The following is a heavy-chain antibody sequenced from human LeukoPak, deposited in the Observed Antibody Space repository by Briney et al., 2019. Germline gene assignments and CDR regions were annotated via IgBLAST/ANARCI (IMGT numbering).Heavy chain of an antibody. J-gene: IGHJ4*02. D-gene: IGHD2-2*01. Sequence: SQTLSLTCTVSGGSISSGNYWGWIRLPPGKGLQWIGSIYHSGSTYYNPSLKSRVTISVDTSKNQFSLKLSSVTAADTAVYYCAKGYCRGNSCYDDRGAFDYWGQGTLVTVSS. CDR2: IYHSGST. CDR1: GGSISSGNY. V-gene: IGHV4-38-2*02. CDR3: AKGYCRGNSCYDDRGAFDY.